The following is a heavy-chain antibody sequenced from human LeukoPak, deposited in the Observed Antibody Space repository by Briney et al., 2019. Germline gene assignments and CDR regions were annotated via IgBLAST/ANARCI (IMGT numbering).Heavy chain of an antibody. V-gene: IGHV3-23*01. CDR1: GFTFSSYA. D-gene: IGHD3-3*01. J-gene: IGHJ4*02. Sequence: GGSLSLSCAASGFTFSSYAMSWVRQTPGKGLEWVSAISGSGGSTYYAASEKGRFTITRDNSKNTLYLQMNSLRAEDTAVYYCAKMEWLLLYPYFDYWGQGTLVTVSS. CDR2: ISGSGGST. CDR3: AKMEWLLLYPYFDY.